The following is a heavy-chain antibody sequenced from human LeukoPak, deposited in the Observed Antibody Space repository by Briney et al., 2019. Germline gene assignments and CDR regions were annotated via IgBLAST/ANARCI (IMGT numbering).Heavy chain of an antibody. CDR1: RGTFSSYA. J-gene: IGHJ6*03. V-gene: IGHV1-69*05. D-gene: IGHD3-3*01. Sequence: SVKVSCKASRGTFSSYAISWVRQAPGQGLEWMGGIIPIFGTANYAQKFQGRVTITTDESTSTAYMELSSLRSEDTAVYYCARDRGYYHGIYYYYYMDVWGKGTTVTVSS. CDR3: ARDRGYYHGIYYYYYMDV. CDR2: IIPIFGTA.